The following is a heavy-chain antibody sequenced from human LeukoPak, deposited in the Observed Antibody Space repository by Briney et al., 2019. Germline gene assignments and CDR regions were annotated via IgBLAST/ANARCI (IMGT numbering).Heavy chain of an antibody. J-gene: IGHJ4*02. CDR1: GFTFSTFA. CDR3: ARDFKAIGGAFGY. V-gene: IGHV3-7*01. D-gene: IGHD1-26*01. CDR2: IKQDGSEK. Sequence: GGSLRLSCAASGFTFSTFAMIWVRQPPGKGPEWVANIKQDGSEKYYVDSVKGRFTISRDNAKNSLYLQMNSLRAEDTAVYYCARDFKAIGGAFGYWGQGTLVTVSS.